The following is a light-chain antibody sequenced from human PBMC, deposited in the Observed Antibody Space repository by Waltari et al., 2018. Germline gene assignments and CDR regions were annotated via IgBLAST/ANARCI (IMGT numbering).Light chain of an antibody. CDR3: QQYGSSVMYT. V-gene: IGKV3-20*01. J-gene: IGKJ2*01. Sequence: VLTQSPGTLSLSPGEGATLSCRASQYITKRYFAWYQPTPGQAPRLPIYGASSRAAGIPDRFSGSGSGTDFTLTISRLEPEDSAVYFCQQYGSSVMYTFGQGTKLEIK. CDR2: GAS. CDR1: QYITKRY.